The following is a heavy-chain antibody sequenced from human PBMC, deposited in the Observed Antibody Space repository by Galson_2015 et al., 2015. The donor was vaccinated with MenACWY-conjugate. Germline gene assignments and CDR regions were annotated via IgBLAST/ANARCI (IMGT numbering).Heavy chain of an antibody. CDR2: INGDESRT. V-gene: IGHV3-74*03. CDR3: ARGIDL. CDR1: FTFSSYW. D-gene: IGHD2-15*01. Sequence: SLRLSCAASFTFSSYWMYWVRQAPGKGLVWVSRINGDESRTTYADSVKGRFTISRDNAKNTLFLQMNSLRAEDTAVYYCARGIDLWGRGTLVTVSS. J-gene: IGHJ2*01.